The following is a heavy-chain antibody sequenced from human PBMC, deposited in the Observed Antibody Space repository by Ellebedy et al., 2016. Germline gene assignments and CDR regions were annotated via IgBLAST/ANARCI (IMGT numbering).Heavy chain of an antibody. J-gene: IGHJ6*02. V-gene: IGHV1-24*01. CDR1: GYTLTELS. Sequence: ASVKVSCKVSGYTLTELSMHWVRQAPGKGLEWMGGFDPEDGDSIYAQKFQGRVTMTEDTSTDTAYMELSSLRSDDTAVYYCARRRDDLGSSYYYGMDVWGQGTTVTVSS. CDR2: FDPEDGDS. CDR3: ARRRDDLGSSYYYGMDV. D-gene: IGHD3-16*01.